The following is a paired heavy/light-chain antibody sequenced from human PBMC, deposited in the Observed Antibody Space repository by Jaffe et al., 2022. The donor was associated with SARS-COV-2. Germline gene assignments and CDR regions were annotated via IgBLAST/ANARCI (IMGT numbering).Light chain of an antibody. J-gene: IGKJ4*01. CDR2: ATS. V-gene: IGKV1-16*01. CDR3: QQYQSYPLS. CDR1: QGVKNY. Sequence: DIQMTQSPSSLSASVGDRVTITCRASQGVKNYLTWFQQKPGKAPKSLIYATSSLHRGVPSRFSGSGSGTDFTLTINSLQPEDSATYYCQQYQSYPLSFGGGTKIEIK.
Heavy chain of an antibody. D-gene: IGHD2-8*02. CDR3: VSEDLMLIPGTGQKKGVDY. CDR2: VYYNGRT. V-gene: IGHV4-39*01. CDR1: GGSISNTIYY. Sequence: QLQLQESGPGLLRPSETLSLTCTVSGGSISNTIYYWGWIRQSPGKGLEWIGSVYYNGRTFQNPSLKSRVTVSVDTPKNQFSLRMTSVTAADTAVYYCVSEDLMLIPGTGQKKGVDYWGRGILVTVSS. J-gene: IGHJ4*02.